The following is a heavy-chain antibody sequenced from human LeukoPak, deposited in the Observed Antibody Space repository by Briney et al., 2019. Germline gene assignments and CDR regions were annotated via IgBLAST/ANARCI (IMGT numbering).Heavy chain of an antibody. Sequence: ASVTVSCKASGYTFTSYDINWVRQAPGQGLEWMGWMNPNSGSTGYAQKFQGRVTMTRNTSISTAYMELSSLRSEDTAVYYCARGLGYCSGGSCYVVDYWGQGTLVTVSS. V-gene: IGHV1-8*01. CDR3: ARGLGYCSGGSCYVVDY. CDR1: GYTFTSYD. J-gene: IGHJ4*02. CDR2: MNPNSGST. D-gene: IGHD2-15*01.